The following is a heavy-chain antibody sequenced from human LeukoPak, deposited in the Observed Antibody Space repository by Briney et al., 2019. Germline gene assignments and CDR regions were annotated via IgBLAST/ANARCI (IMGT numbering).Heavy chain of an antibody. Sequence: GASVKVSCKASGGTFSSYAISWVRQAPGQGLEWMGRIIPILGIANYAQKFQGRVTMTRDTSISTAYMELSRLRSDNTAVYYCARVSQSILWWSRGAFDIWGQGTMVTVSS. CDR1: GGTFSSYA. J-gene: IGHJ3*02. CDR3: ARVSQSILWWSRGAFDI. V-gene: IGHV1-69*04. CDR2: IIPILGIA. D-gene: IGHD2-21*01.